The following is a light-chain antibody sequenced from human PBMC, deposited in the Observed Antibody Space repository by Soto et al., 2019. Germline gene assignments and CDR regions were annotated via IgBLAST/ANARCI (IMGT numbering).Light chain of an antibody. Sequence: EIVLTQSPGTLSLSPGKRATLSCRASQSISSSYLSWYQQRPGQAPRRLIYGASSRATGIPDRCSGSGCGTEFTLTIIRLEPEDFAVDYCQQYGSSSWTFGQGTKVDIK. J-gene: IGKJ1*01. CDR2: GAS. V-gene: IGKV3-20*01. CDR3: QQYGSSSWT. CDR1: QSISSSY.